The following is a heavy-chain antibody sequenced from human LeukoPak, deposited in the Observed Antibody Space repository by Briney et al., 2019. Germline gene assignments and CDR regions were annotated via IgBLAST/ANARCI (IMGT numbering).Heavy chain of an antibody. J-gene: IGHJ4*02. CDR2: IIPIFGTA. CDR1: GGTFSSYA. V-gene: IGHV1-69*13. D-gene: IGHD6-19*01. Sequence: SVKVSCKASGGTFSSYAISWVRQAPGQGLEWMGGIIPIFGTANYAQKFQGGVSITADESTSTAYMELSSLRSEDTAVYYCASYAYSSGWYYFDYWGQGTLVTVSS. CDR3: ASYAYSSGWYYFDY.